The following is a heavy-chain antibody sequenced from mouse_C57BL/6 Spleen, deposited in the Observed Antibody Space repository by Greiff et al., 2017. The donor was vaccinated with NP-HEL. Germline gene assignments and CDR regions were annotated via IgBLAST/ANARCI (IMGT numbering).Heavy chain of an antibody. CDR3: ARRDYSNYVWFAY. J-gene: IGHJ3*01. CDR2: IDPSDSYT. Sequence: QVQLQQPGAELVRPGTSVKLSCQASGYTFTSYWMHWVKQRPGQGLEWIGVIDPSDSYTNYNQKFKGKATLTVDTSSSTAYMQLSSLTSEDSAVYYCARRDYSNYVWFAYWGQGTLVTVSA. CDR1: GYTFTSYW. V-gene: IGHV1-59*01. D-gene: IGHD2-5*01.